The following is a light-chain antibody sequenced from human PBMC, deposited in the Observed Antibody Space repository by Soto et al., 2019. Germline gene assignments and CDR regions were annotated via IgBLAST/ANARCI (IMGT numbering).Light chain of an antibody. J-gene: IGKJ4*01. CDR1: QSVSSNF. V-gene: IGKV3-20*01. CDR2: GAS. CDR3: QQYGSSPLT. Sequence: IVLTQSPGTLSLSPGEGATLSCRASQSVSSNFLAWYQQKPGQAPRLLIYGASSRATGIPDRFSGSGSGTDFTLTISRLEPEDFAVYYCQQYGSSPLTFGGGTKVEIK.